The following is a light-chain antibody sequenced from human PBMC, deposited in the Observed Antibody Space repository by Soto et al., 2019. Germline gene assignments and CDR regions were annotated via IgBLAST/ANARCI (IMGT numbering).Light chain of an antibody. CDR3: QSYDGRLSGYV. CDR2: GNN. J-gene: IGLJ1*01. Sequence: QSVLTQPPSVSGAPGQRVTISCTGSSSNIGAGYDVHWYQQLPGTAPKLLIFGNNNRPSGVPDRFSGSKSGTSASLAITGLQAEDEADYYCQSYDGRLSGYVFGTGTKVTVL. V-gene: IGLV1-40*01. CDR1: SSNIGAGYD.